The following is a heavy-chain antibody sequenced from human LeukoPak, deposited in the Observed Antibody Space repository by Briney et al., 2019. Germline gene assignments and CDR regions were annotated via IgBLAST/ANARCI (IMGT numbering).Heavy chain of an antibody. CDR3: AKESYSVQYHTWFDY. J-gene: IGHJ4*02. D-gene: IGHD2-2*01. V-gene: IGHV3-23*01. CDR1: GFTFSSYA. Sequence: GGSLRLSCAASGFTFSSYAMDWVRRAPGKGLEWVSGISGSGGSTYYADSVKGRFTISRDNSKNTLFLRMNSLRAEDTAVYYCAKESYSVQYHTWFDYWGQGTLVTVSS. CDR2: ISGSGGST.